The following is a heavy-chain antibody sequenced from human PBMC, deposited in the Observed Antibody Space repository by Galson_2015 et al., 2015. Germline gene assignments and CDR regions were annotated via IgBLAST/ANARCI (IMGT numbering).Heavy chain of an antibody. CDR2: ISGSGGST. CDR1: GFTFSSYA. CDR3: AKDRGVGGYDYRLSFCFDY. D-gene: IGHD5-12*01. J-gene: IGHJ4*02. Sequence: SLRLSCAASGFTFSSYAMSWVRQAPGKGLEWVSAISGSGGSTYYADSVKGRFTISRDNSKNTLYLQMNSLRAEDTAVYYCAKDRGVGGYDYRLSFCFDYWGQGTLVTVSS. V-gene: IGHV3-23*01.